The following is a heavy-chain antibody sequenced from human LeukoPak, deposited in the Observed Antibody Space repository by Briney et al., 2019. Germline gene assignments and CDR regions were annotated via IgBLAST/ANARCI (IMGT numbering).Heavy chain of an antibody. J-gene: IGHJ3*02. V-gene: IGHV4-59*08. D-gene: IGHD3-22*01. CDR2: IYYSGST. Sequence: SETLSLTCTVSGGSLSSYYWSWIRQPPGKGLEWIGYIYYSGSTNYNPSLKSRVTISVDTSKNQFSLKLSSVTAADTAVYYCARAALIYYDTSGYSDAFDIWGQGTVVTVSS. CDR1: GGSLSSYY. CDR3: ARAALIYYDTSGYSDAFDI.